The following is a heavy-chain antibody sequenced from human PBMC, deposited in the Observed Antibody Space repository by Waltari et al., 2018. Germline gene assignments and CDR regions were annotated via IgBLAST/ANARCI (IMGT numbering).Heavy chain of an antibody. CDR1: GGTFSSYA. CDR2: IIPSFGTA. CDR3: ARGERYNWNYKALLDAFDI. J-gene: IGHJ3*02. Sequence: QVQLVQSGAEVKKPGSSVKVSCKASGGTFSSYAISWVRQAPGQGREWMGGIIPSFGTANYAQKFQGRVTITADESTSTAYMELSSLRSEDTAVYYCARGERYNWNYKALLDAFDIWGQGTMVTVSS. D-gene: IGHD1-7*01. V-gene: IGHV1-69*13.